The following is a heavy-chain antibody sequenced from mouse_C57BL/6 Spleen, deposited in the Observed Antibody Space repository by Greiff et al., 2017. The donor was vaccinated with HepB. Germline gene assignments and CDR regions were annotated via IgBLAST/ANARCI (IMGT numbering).Heavy chain of an antibody. CDR2: INPNNGGT. V-gene: IGHV1-18*01. J-gene: IGHJ3*01. D-gene: IGHD1-1*01. CDR1: GYTFTDYN. Sequence: VQLQQSGPELVKPGASVKIPCKASGYTFTDYNMDWVKQSHGKSLEWIGDINPNNGGTIYNQKFKGKATLTVDKSSSTAYMELRSLTSEDTAVYYCARGYYGSSSPWFAYWGQGTLVTVSA. CDR3: ARGYYGSSSPWFAY.